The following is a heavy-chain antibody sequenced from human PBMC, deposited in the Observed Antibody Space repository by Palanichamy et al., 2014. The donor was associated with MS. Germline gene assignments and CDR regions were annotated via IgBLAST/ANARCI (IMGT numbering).Heavy chain of an antibody. Sequence: QVQLQESSPGLVKPSETLSLTCTVSGASISSYYWSWIRQPPGKGLEWIGYIYYTGSTNYNPSLKSRLTISVDTSKNQFSLKLKSVTAADTAVYYCAKRTHYYDNSGPHSWFDPWGQGTPVTVSS. CDR2: IYYTGST. CDR3: AKRTHYYDNSGPHSWFDP. J-gene: IGHJ5*02. CDR1: GASISSYY. V-gene: IGHV4-59*12. D-gene: IGHD3-22*01.